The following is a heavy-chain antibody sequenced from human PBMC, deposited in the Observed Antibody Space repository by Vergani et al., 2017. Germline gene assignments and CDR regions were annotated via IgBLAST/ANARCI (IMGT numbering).Heavy chain of an antibody. CDR3: AKYLRDSTDGLPDS. D-gene: IGHD2-21*02. J-gene: IGHJ4*02. Sequence: QVQLVESAGGVVQPGGSWKLSCPASESTFSIFAFPWTPRARGKGLEWLAYIGKDGINTRYRDAVKGRFTVSRDNSKDILYLQMDSLRSEDTALYYSAKYLRDSTDGLPDSWGPGTLVIVSS. CDR1: ESTFSIFA. V-gene: IGHV3-30*02. CDR2: IGKDGINT.